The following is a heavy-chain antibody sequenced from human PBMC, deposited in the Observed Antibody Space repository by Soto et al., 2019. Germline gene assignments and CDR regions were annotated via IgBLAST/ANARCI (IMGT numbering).Heavy chain of an antibody. CDR3: VRQEGYCGPIGY. J-gene: IGHJ4*02. CDR1: GGSVNSDTYY. D-gene: IGHD1-26*01. Sequence: PSETLSLTCSVSGGSVNSDTYYWGWIRQPPGKGLEYIGTIYYSGTTYYNPPLKSRVTISLDSSKNQFSLKLTSVTAADTAVYHCVRQEGYCGPIGYWGQGTRVTVSS. CDR2: IYYSGTT. V-gene: IGHV4-39*01.